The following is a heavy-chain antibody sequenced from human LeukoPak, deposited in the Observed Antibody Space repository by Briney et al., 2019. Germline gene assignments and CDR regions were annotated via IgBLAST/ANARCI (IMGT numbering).Heavy chain of an antibody. D-gene: IGHD1-26*01. CDR1: GFTFDDYA. J-gene: IGHJ4*02. CDR3: ARGGSYYAY. Sequence: GGSLRLSCAASGFTFDDYAMHWVRQAPGKGLEWVSGISWNSGSIGYADSVKGRFTISRDNAKNSLYLQMNSLRAEDTALYYCARGGSYYAYWGQGTLVTVSS. V-gene: IGHV3-9*01. CDR2: ISWNSGSI.